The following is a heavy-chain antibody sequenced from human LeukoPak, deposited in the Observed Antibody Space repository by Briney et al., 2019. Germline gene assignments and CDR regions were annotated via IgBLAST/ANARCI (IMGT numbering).Heavy chain of an antibody. D-gene: IGHD4-17*01. Sequence: GGSLRLSCAASGLTFSAYALTWVRQAPGKGLEWVAAISGAGGTTNYAYSVKGRFTISRDNSRDTLYLQMNSLRADDTAVYYCAKEVTTVNTPWFDPWGQGTLVTVYS. CDR3: AKEVTTVNTPWFDP. CDR2: ISGAGGTT. V-gene: IGHV3-23*01. CDR1: GLTFSAYA. J-gene: IGHJ5*02.